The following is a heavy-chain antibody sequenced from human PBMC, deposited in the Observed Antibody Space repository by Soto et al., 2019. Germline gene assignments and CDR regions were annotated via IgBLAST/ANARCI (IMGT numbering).Heavy chain of an antibody. D-gene: IGHD3-3*01. Sequence: EVQLLESGGGLVQPGGSMRLSCAASGFTFSSYAVTWVRQAPGKGLEWVSIISGTGVSIFYADSVKGRFTISRDNSNNTLYLQMHSLTAEDTAVYYCAKALTTFGVGTNPFDYWGQGTLVTVSS. J-gene: IGHJ4*02. V-gene: IGHV3-23*01. CDR2: ISGTGVSI. CDR3: AKALTTFGVGTNPFDY. CDR1: GFTFSSYA.